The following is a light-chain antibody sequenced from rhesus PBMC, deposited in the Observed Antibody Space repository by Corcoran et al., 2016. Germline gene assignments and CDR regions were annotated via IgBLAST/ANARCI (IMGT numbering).Light chain of an antibody. V-gene: IGKV2-104*02. J-gene: IGKJ2*01. CDR1: QSLLDSEDGNTY. CDR2: EVS. Sequence: IVMTQTPLSLPVTPGEPASISCRSSQSLLDSEDGNTYLAWSLQKPGQSPKRLIYEVSTRASGVPDMVSGSGSDTDFTLKISRVEAEDVGVYSCMQARESPYSFGQGTKVEIK. CDR3: MQARESPYS.